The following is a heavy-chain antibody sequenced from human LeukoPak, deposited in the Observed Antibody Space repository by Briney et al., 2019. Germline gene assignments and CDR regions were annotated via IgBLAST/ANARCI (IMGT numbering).Heavy chain of an antibody. Sequence: GSLRLSCAASDFTLSPYWMTWVRQAPGRGLEWVSAISGSDGSTYYADSVKGRFAISRDNSKNTLYLQMHSLRADDTAVYFCAKSPSVTIFGVVGLADYWGQGTLVTVSS. J-gene: IGHJ4*02. CDR2: ISGSDGST. V-gene: IGHV3-23*01. CDR1: DFTLSPYW. D-gene: IGHD3-3*01. CDR3: AKSPSVTIFGVVGLADY.